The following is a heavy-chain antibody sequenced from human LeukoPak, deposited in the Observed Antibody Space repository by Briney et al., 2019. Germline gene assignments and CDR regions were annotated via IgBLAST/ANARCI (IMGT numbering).Heavy chain of an antibody. CDR2: ISYEGSSE. CDR3: ARLGVPAAPPYYYYYMDV. Sequence: PGGSLRLSCEASGFTFSSYAMHWVRQAPGKGLEWVAMISYEGSSEYYTDSVKGRFTISRDNSKNSLYLQMNSLRAEDTAVYYCARLGVPAAPPYYYYYMDVWGKGTTVTVSS. CDR1: GFTFSSYA. J-gene: IGHJ6*03. D-gene: IGHD2-2*01. V-gene: IGHV3-30*07.